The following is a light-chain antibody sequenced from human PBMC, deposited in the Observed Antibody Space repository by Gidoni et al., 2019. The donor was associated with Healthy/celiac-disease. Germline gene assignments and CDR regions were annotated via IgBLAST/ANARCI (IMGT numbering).Light chain of an antibody. CDR3: QQYGSSPAIT. V-gene: IGKV3-20*01. CDR2: GAS. Sequence: EIVLTQSPGTLSLSPGERATPPCRASQSVSSSYLAWYQQKPGQAPRLLIYGASSRATGIPDRFSGSGSGTDFTLTISRLEPEDFAVYYCQQYGSSPAITFGQGTRLEIK. J-gene: IGKJ5*01. CDR1: QSVSSSY.